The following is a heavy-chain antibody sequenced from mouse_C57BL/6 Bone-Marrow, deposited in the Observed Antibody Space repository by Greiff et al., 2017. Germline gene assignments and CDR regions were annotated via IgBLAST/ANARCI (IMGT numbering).Heavy chain of an antibody. CDR1: GFSLTSYG. J-gene: IGHJ3*01. CDR2: IWSGGST. D-gene: IGHD4-1*01. Sequence: VQLQESGPGLVQPSQSLSITCTVSGFSLTSYGVHWVRQSPGKGLEWLGVIWSGGSTDYNAAFISRLSISKDNSKSQVFFKMNSLQADDTAIYYCASPWDGGFAYWGQGTLVTVSA. V-gene: IGHV2-2*01. CDR3: ASPWDGGFAY.